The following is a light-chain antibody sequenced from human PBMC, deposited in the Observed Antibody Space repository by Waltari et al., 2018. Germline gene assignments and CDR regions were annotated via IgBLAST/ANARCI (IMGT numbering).Light chain of an antibody. V-gene: IGKV1-39*01. CDR1: QIISSY. Sequence: DIQMTQSPSSLSASVGDRVNITCRASQIISSYLNWYQQKPGKAPKLLSYVASSVHSGVPSRFSVSVSWTDFTLTISSLQPEDFATSYCQQSYIIPRTFGQGTKVEIK. CDR3: QQSYIIPRT. CDR2: VAS. J-gene: IGKJ1*01.